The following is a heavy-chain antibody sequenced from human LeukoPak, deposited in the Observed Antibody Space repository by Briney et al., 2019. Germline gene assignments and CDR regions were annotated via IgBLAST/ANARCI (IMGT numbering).Heavy chain of an antibody. V-gene: IGHV1-2*02. CDR1: GYKFIDDY. CDR2: INPDSGFT. J-gene: IGHJ5*02. D-gene: IGHD6-13*01. Sequence: ASVKVSCKASGYKFIDDYMHWVRQAPGQGLEFMGWINPDSGFTNYAQKFKGRVTITRDTSISTVYLEVRSLASDDTAVYYCAMSGYSSSWYSGWFDPWGQGTLVTVSS. CDR3: AMSGYSSSWYSGWFDP.